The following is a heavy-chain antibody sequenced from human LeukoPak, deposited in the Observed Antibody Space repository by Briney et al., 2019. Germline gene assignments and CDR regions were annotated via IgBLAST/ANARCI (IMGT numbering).Heavy chain of an antibody. CDR2: INKDGSDK. D-gene: IGHD3-10*01. Sequence: GGSLRLSCAASGFSLSNYWMSWVRQAPGKGLEWVANINKDGSDKYYVDSVRGRFTISKDNAKNSVYLQMNSLRPEDTAIYYCAWYGVTHGLDVWGQGTTVTVSS. V-gene: IGHV3-7*01. CDR1: GFSLSNYW. J-gene: IGHJ6*02. CDR3: AWYGVTHGLDV.